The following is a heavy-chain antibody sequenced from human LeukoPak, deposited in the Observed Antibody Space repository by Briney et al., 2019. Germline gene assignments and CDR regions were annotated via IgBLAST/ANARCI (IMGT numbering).Heavy chain of an antibody. Sequence: GGSLRLSCATSGFKLRNYDMFWVREAEGKGLEWVAKVGTDGDTYYAASVKGRFTISRDNVKTSVFLQMKALGVGDTATYYCARSRSSEYISALDNWGQGVLVSVSP. V-gene: IGHV3-13*01. D-gene: IGHD1-1*01. CDR3: ARSRSSEYISALDN. J-gene: IGHJ4*02. CDR2: VGTDGDT. CDR1: GFKLRNYD.